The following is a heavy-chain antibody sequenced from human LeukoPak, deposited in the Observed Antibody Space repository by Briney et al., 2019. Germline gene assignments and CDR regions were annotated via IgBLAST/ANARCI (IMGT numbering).Heavy chain of an antibody. CDR2: MNPNSGNT. CDR1: GYTFTSYD. V-gene: IGHV1-8*03. CDR3: ARAGYSSSWYSFSLGDYYMDV. D-gene: IGHD6-13*01. J-gene: IGHJ6*03. Sequence: ASVKVSCKASGYTFTSYDINWVRQATGQGLEWMGWMNPNSGNTGYAQKFQGRVTITRNTSISTAYMELSSLRSEDTAVYYCARAGYSSSWYSFSLGDYYMDVWGKGTTVTVSS.